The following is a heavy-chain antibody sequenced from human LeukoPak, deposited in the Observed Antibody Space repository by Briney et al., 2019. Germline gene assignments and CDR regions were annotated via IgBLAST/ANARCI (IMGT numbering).Heavy chain of an antibody. D-gene: IGHD3-3*01. Sequence: SVKVSCKASGGTFSSYAISWVRQAPGQGLEWMGGIIPIFGTANYAQKFQGRVTITADKSTSTAYMELSSLRSEDTAVYYCAVTKYYDFWSGYPPYFDYWGQGTLVTVSS. J-gene: IGHJ4*02. CDR1: GGTFSSYA. CDR3: AVTKYYDFWSGYPPYFDY. V-gene: IGHV1-69*06. CDR2: IIPIFGTA.